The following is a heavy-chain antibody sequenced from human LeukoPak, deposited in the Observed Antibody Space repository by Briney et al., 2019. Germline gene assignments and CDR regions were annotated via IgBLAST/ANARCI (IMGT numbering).Heavy chain of an antibody. J-gene: IGHJ6*04. V-gene: IGHV3-48*04. CDR2: ISSSGSTI. D-gene: IGHD3-10*02. CDR1: GFTFSSYG. CDR3: AELGTTMIGGV. Sequence: GGTLRLSCAASGFTFSSYGMSWVRQAPGKGLEWVSYISSSGSTIYYADSVKGRFTISRDNAKNSLYLQMNSLRAEDTAVYYCAELGTTMIGGVWGKGTTVTISS.